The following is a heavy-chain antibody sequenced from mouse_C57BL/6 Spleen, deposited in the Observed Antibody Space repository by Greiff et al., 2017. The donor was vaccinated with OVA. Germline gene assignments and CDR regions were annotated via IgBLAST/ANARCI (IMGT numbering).Heavy chain of an antibody. V-gene: IGHV10-1*01. J-gene: IGHJ3*01. CDR1: GFSFNTYA. D-gene: IGHD2-3*01. CDR3: VRGEGYDGYLPGFAY. CDR2: IRSKSNNYAT. Sequence: EVKLMESGGGLVQPKGSLKLSCAASGFSFNTYAMNWVRQAPGKGLEWVARIRSKSNNYATYYADSVKDRFTISRDDSESMLYLQMNNLKTEDTAMYYCVRGEGYDGYLPGFAYWGQGTLVTVSA.